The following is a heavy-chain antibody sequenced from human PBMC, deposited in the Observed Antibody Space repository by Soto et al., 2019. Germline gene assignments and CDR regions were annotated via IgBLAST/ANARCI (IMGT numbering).Heavy chain of an antibody. CDR3: AKGPDVGWGYAFDI. CDR1: GFTFSSYA. Sequence: GESLKISCAASGFTFSSYAMSWVRQAPGKGLEWVSAISGSGGSTYYADSVKGRFTISRDNSKNTLYLQMNSLRAEDTAVYYCAKGPDVGWGYAFDIWGQGTMVTVSS. J-gene: IGHJ3*02. CDR2: ISGSGGST. D-gene: IGHD7-27*01. V-gene: IGHV3-23*01.